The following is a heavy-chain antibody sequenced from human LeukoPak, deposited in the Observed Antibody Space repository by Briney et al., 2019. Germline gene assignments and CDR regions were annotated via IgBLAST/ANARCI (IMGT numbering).Heavy chain of an antibody. V-gene: IGHV3-23*01. D-gene: IGHD5-18*01. J-gene: IGHJ4*02. CDR2: ISGSGGSS. CDR1: GFTFSTYG. Sequence: GGSLRLSCAASGFTFSTYGMSWVRQAPGKGLEWVSLISGSGGSSNYADSVKGRFTISRDNAKNSLYLQMNSLTAEDTAVYHCARAEYTYGPRGFDFWGQGTLVTVSS. CDR3: ARAEYTYGPRGFDF.